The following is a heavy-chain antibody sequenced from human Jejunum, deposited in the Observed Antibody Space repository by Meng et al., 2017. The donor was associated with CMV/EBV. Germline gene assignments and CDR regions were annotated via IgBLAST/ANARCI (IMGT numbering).Heavy chain of an antibody. CDR2: MNDDGTHT. J-gene: IGHJ4*02. D-gene: IGHD2-21*02. CDR3: ARASCTHDCYWEGRTDY. V-gene: IGHV3-74*01. Sequence: FAFSAYWMHWFRQAPGKGLMWVSQMNDDGTHTVYADSVKGRFSISRDNAKNTLYLQMDSLRDEDTAMYYCARASCTHDCYWEGRTDYWGQGTLVTVSS. CDR1: FAFSAYW.